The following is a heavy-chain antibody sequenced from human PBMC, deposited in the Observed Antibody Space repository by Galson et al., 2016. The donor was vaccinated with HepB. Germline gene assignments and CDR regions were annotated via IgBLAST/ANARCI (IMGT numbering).Heavy chain of an antibody. V-gene: IGHV4-61*08. CDR2: MEYIGNT. CDR3: ASESRSTWNYLDS. D-gene: IGHD1-26*01. J-gene: IGHJ4*02. Sequence: SETLSLTCTVSGDSVSSDGYYWNWVRQAPGKGLEWMANMEYIGNTNFNPSLKSRITISVDTSKNQFSLKLTSVTAADTAVYFCASESRSTWNYLDSWGQGTLVTVSS. CDR1: GDSVSSDGYY.